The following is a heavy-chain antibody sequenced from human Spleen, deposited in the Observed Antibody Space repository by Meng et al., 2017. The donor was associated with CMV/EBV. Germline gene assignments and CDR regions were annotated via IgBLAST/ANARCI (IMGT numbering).Heavy chain of an antibody. D-gene: IGHD3-3*01. Sequence: SVKVSCKAYGGNFNSYNFIWVRQAPGQGLEWVGRIVPLLRTPIFAQSFQGRVTITADKSTSTAYMELCSLRSEDTAVYYCARDLGLRFGLRYGRLVREIWDYDLGYGMDVWGQGTTVTVSS. J-gene: IGHJ6*02. CDR3: ARDLGLRFGLRYGRLVREIWDYDLGYGMDV. V-gene: IGHV1-69*08. CDR2: IVPLLRTP. CDR1: GGNFNSYN.